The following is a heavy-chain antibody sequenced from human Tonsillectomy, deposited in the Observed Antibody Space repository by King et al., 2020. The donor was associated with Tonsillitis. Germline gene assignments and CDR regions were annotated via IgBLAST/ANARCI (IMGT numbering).Heavy chain of an antibody. V-gene: IGHV1-18*01. Sequence: VQLVESGAEVKKPGASVKVSCKASGYTFTSYGISWVRQAPGQGLEWMGWISGYSGNTNYAQKLQGRVTMTTDTSTSTVYMELRSLRSDDTAVYYCAREKEDSYYYDSSGYGYWGQGTLVTVSS. CDR3: AREKEDSYYYDSSGYGY. J-gene: IGHJ4*02. CDR2: ISGYSGNT. CDR1: GYTFTSYG. D-gene: IGHD3-22*01.